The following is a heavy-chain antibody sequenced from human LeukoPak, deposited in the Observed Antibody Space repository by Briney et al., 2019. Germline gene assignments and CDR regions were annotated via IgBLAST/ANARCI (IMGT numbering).Heavy chain of an antibody. J-gene: IGHJ6*03. Sequence: PRGSLRLSCAASGFTFSSYEMNWVRQAPGKGLEWVSYISSSGSTIYYADSVKGRFTISRDNAKNSLYLQMNSLRAEDTAVYYCAKGYGWEASYYYYYMDVWGKGTTVTISS. D-gene: IGHD1-26*01. CDR2: ISSSGSTI. CDR3: AKGYGWEASYYYYYMDV. V-gene: IGHV3-48*03. CDR1: GFTFSSYE.